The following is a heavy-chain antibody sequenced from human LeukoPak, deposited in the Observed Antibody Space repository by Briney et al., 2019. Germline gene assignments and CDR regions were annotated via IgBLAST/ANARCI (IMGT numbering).Heavy chain of an antibody. CDR1: GGSISSGGYY. D-gene: IGHD6-13*01. V-gene: IGHV4-30-2*01. Sequence: PSQTLSLTCTVSGGSISSGGYYWSWIRQPPGKGLEWIGYIYHSGSTYYNPSLKSRVTISVDRSKNQFSLKLSSVTAADTAVYYCASSADRAGSSWSFDYWGQGTLVTVSS. CDR3: ASSADRAGSSWSFDY. J-gene: IGHJ4*02. CDR2: IYHSGST.